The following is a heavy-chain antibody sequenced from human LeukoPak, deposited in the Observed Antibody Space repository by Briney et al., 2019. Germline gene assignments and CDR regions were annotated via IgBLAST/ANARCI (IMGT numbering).Heavy chain of an antibody. CDR3: AGKAVAGPYFDY. V-gene: IGHV4-34*01. J-gene: IGHJ4*02. CDR1: GGSFSDYH. CDR2: INHRGST. D-gene: IGHD6-19*01. Sequence: PSETLSLTCAVYGGSFSDYHWTWIRQPPGKGLEWIGEINHRGSTNYNPSLKSRVSISVDTSKNQFSLKLTSVTAADTAVYYCAGKAVAGPYFDYWGQGTLVTVSS.